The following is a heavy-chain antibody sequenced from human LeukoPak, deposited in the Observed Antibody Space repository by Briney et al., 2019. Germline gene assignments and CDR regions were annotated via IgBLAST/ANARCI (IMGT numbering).Heavy chain of an antibody. V-gene: IGHV3-23*01. D-gene: IGHD3-10*01. CDR2: ISGSDGTT. J-gene: IGHJ4*02. CDR3: AKDSAKKCDDY. CDR1: GFTFSNYA. Sequence: GGSLRLSCAASGFTFSNYAMSWVRQAPGKGLEWVSGISGSDGTTYYADSVKGRFTISRDNSKNTLYLQMNGLRAEDTAVYYCAKDSAKKCDDYWGQGTLVTVSS.